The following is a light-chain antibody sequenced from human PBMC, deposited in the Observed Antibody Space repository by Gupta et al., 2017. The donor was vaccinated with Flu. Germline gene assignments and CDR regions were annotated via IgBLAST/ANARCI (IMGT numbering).Light chain of an antibody. J-gene: IGKJ1*01. Sequence: DIVLSQTPHSQSVTLKEKVTITCRASQSIGSGLHWYQQKPDQSPKLLIKYASQSFSGVPSRFSGSGSGTDFTLTINSLEAEDAATYYCHQSSSLPWTFGQGTKVEIK. CDR1: QSIGSG. V-gene: IGKV6-21*01. CDR3: HQSSSLPWT. CDR2: YAS.